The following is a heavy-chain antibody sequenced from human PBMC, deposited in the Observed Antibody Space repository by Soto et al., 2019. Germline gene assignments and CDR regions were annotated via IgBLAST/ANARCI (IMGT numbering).Heavy chain of an antibody. CDR1: GGSFSGYY. J-gene: IGHJ4*02. D-gene: IGHD5-18*01. CDR2: INHSGST. V-gene: IGHV4-34*01. Sequence: SETLSLTCAVYGGSFSGYYWSWIRQPPGKGLEWIGEINHSGSTNYNPSLKSRVTISVDTSKNQFSLKLSSVTAADTAVYYCARGGRRGYSSGINDYWGQGTLVTVSS. CDR3: ARGGRRGYSSGINDY.